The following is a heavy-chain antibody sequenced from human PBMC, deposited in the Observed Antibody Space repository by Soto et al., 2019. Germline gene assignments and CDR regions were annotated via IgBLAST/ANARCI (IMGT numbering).Heavy chain of an antibody. CDR1: GFTFSSYS. D-gene: IGHD6-19*01. CDR3: ARDLTPLAGTFDY. CDR2: ISSSSSYI. J-gene: IGHJ4*02. Sequence: GGSLRLSCAASGFTFSSYSMNWVRQAPGKGLEWVSSISSSSSYIYYADSVKGRFTISRDNAKNSLYLQMNSLRAEDTAVYYCARDLTPLAGTFDYWGQGTLVTVAS. V-gene: IGHV3-21*01.